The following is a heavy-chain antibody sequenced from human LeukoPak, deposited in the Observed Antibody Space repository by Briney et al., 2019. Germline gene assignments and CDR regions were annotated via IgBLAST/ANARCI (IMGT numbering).Heavy chain of an antibody. CDR1: GFTVSSNY. D-gene: IGHD2-2*01. CDR3: ARDAGYCSSTSCLPGY. Sequence: GGSLRLSCAASGFTVSSNYMSWVRQAPGKGLEWVSVIYSGGSTYYADSVKGRFTISRDNSKNTLYLQMNSLRAEDTAVYYCARDAGYCSSTSCLPGYWGQGTLVTVSS. J-gene: IGHJ4*02. V-gene: IGHV3-66*01. CDR2: IYSGGST.